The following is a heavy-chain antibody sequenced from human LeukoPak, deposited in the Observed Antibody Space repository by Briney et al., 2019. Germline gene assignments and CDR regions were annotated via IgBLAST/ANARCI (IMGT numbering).Heavy chain of an antibody. CDR1: GGSIRSYY. CDR3: ARDITYGSQGY. Sequence: SETLSLTCTVSGGSIRSYYWSWIRQPPGKGLEWIGYIYYSGSTNYNPSLKSRVTISVDTSKNQFSLKLNSVTAADTAVYFCARDITYGSQGYWGRGTLVTVSS. D-gene: IGHD1-14*01. J-gene: IGHJ4*02. V-gene: IGHV4-59*01. CDR2: IYYSGST.